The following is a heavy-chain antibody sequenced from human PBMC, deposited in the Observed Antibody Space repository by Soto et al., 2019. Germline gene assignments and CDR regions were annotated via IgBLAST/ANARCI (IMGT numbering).Heavy chain of an antibody. D-gene: IGHD6-19*01. CDR2: ISGSGGST. J-gene: IGHJ1*01. CDR3: AKDATTTLRIAVAGTLQH. V-gene: IGHV3-23*01. Sequence: PGGSLRLSCAASGFTFSSYAMSWVRQAPGKGLEWVSAISGSGGSTYYADSVKGRFTISRDNSKNTLYLQMNSLRAEDTAVYYCAKDATTTLRIAVAGTLQHWGQGTLVTVSS. CDR1: GFTFSSYA.